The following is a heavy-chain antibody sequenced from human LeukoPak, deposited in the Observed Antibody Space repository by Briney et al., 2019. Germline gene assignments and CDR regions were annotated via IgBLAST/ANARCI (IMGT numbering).Heavy chain of an antibody. D-gene: IGHD1-26*01. CDR3: AGDWGREPQPGYMDV. CDR2: IYYSGSP. Sequence: SETLSLPCTVSGGLFSSSNYHWGSIRQAPGEGLDWIGTIYYSGSPYDHPSRQSRDTISVGPAMTQFSMRLTAVSAADHAVYYCAGDWGREPQPGYMDVWGKGTTVTIS. V-gene: IGHV4-39*02. J-gene: IGHJ6*03. CDR1: GGLFSSSNYH.